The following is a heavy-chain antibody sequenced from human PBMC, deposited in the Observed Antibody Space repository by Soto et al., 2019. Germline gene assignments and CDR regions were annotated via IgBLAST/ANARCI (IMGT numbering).Heavy chain of an antibody. CDR2: IYSGGST. J-gene: IGHJ6*02. CDR1: GFTVRSNY. CDR3: ARWRLLVGQGMDV. D-gene: IGHD3-22*01. V-gene: IGHV3-53*01. Sequence: LRLSCAASGFTVRSNYMSWVRQAPGKGLEWVSVIYSGGSTYYADSVKGRFTISRDNSKNTLYLQMNSLRAEDTAVYYCARWRLLVGQGMDVWGQGTTVTVSS.